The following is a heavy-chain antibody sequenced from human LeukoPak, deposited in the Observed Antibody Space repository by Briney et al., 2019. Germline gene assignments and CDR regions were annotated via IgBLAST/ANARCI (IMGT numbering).Heavy chain of an antibody. D-gene: IGHD3-16*01. V-gene: IGHV4-31*03. Sequence: KPSETLSLTCTVSGGSISSGSHYYNWIRQHPGKGLEWIGYIYYTGITSYNPSLKSRVTMSVYTSMNRVSLKVTSLTAADTAVYYCAASSGVTLGRFWGQGALVTVSS. CDR2: IYYTGIT. CDR3: AASSGVTLGRF. CDR1: GGSISSGSHY. J-gene: IGHJ4*02.